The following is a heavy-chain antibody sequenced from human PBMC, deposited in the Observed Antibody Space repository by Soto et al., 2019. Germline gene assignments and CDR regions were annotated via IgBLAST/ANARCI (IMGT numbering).Heavy chain of an antibody. CDR1: GGTFSSYA. CDR2: IIPIFGTA. D-gene: IGHD6-13*01. J-gene: IGHJ6*02. Sequence: SVKVSCKASGGTFSSYAISWVRQAPGQGLEWMGGIIPIFGTANYAQKFQGRVTITADKSTSTAYMELSSLRSEDTAVYYCATRIAAAGYSYYYYGMDVWGQGTTVTVYS. V-gene: IGHV1-69*06. CDR3: ATRIAAAGYSYYYYGMDV.